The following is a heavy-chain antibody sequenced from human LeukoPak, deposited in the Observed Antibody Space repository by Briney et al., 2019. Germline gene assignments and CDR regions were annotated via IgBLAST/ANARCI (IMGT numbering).Heavy chain of an antibody. D-gene: IGHD4-17*01. V-gene: IGHV4-61*02. CDR3: ARDNDYGDYPEY. CDR1: GGSISSGSYH. Sequence: SQTLSLTCTVSGGSISSGSYHWSWIRQPAGKGLEWIGRIYTSGSTNYNPSLKSRVTISVDTSKNQFSLKLSSVTAADTAVYYCARDNDYGDYPEYWGQGTLVTVSS. J-gene: IGHJ4*02. CDR2: IYTSGST.